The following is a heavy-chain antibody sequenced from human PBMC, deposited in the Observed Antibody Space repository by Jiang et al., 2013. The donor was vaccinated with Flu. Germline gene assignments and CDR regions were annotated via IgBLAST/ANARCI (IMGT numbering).Heavy chain of an antibody. Sequence: SGAEVKKPGSSVKVSCKHSGDTFTKFTFTWVRQAPGQRLEWVGGVVPTLGIANYAQKFQDRVTITADTSTSATFLELTDLRTTDTAIYFCATSLPAREAVRGYSFGSRIESWGPEPWSPSP. J-gene: IGHJ5*01. D-gene: IGHD6-25*01. CDR2: VVPTLGIA. V-gene: IGHV1-69*04. CDR1: GDTFTKFT. CDR3: ATSLPAREAVRGYSFGSRIES.